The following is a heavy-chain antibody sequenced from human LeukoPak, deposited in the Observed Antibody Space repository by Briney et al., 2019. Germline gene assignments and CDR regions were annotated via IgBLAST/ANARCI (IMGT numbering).Heavy chain of an antibody. V-gene: IGHV3-23*01. CDR3: AREYSGYDTEAFDY. CDR1: GFTFSGYA. Sequence: GGSLRLSRAASGFTFSGYAMNWVRQAPGKGLEWVSSINASGGSTYYADSVKGRFTISRDNSKNTLYLQMNSLRAEDTAVYYCAREYSGYDTEAFDYWGQGTLVTVSS. J-gene: IGHJ4*02. D-gene: IGHD5-12*01. CDR2: INASGGST.